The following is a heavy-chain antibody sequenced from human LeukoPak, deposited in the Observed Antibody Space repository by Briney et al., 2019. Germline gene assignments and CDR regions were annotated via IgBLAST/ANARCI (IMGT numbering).Heavy chain of an antibody. CDR3: ARGSYDSSDFEYFHH. J-gene: IGHJ1*01. CDR1: GYTFTGYY. D-gene: IGHD3-22*01. CDR2: FNPNSGDT. Sequence: ASVKVSCKASGYTFTGYYMHWVRQAPGQGLGVMGGFNPNSGDTDYAEKFQGRVTMTGDTSISTAYMELSRLTSDDTAFYYCARGSYDSSDFEYFHHWGQGALLTVSS. V-gene: IGHV1-2*02.